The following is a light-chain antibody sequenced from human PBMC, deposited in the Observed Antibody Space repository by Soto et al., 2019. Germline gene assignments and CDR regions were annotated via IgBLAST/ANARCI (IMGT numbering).Light chain of an antibody. V-gene: IGLV2-14*01. Sequence: QSALTQPASVSGSPGQSITISCTGTSSDVGDYNFVSWYQQHPGKAPKLMIYEVSNRPSGVSDRFSGSKSDNTASLTISGLQAEDEADYYCSSYTSSNTLEVFGTGTKLTVL. CDR2: EVS. J-gene: IGLJ1*01. CDR1: SSDVGDYNF. CDR3: SSYTSSNTLEV.